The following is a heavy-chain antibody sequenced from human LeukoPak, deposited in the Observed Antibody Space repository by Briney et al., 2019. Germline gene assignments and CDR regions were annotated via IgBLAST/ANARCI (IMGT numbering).Heavy chain of an antibody. CDR1: GGSISSSSYY. CDR2: IYYSGST. Sequence: SETLSLTCTVSGGSISSSSYYWGWIRQPPGKGLEWIGSIYYSGSTYYNPSLKSRVTISVDTSKNQFSLKLSSVTAADTAVYYCARDTSIAAAGHFDYWGQGTPVTVSS. V-gene: IGHV4-39*07. CDR3: ARDTSIAAAGHFDY. D-gene: IGHD6-13*01. J-gene: IGHJ4*02.